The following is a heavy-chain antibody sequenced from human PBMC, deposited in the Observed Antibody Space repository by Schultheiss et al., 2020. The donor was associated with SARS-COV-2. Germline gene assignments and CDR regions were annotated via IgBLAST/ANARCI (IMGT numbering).Heavy chain of an antibody. V-gene: IGHV3-21*01. Sequence: GGSLRLSCAASGFTFSSYAMSWVRQAPGKGLEWVSSISSSSSYIYYADSVKGRFTISRDNAKNSLYLQMNSLRAEDTAVYYCARRLERQVDAFDIWGQGTMVTVSS. CDR1: GFTFSSYA. CDR3: ARRLERQVDAFDI. CDR2: ISSSSSYI. D-gene: IGHD1-1*01. J-gene: IGHJ3*02.